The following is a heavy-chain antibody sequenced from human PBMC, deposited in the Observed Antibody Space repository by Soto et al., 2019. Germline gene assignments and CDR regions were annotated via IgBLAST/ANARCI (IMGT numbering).Heavy chain of an antibody. J-gene: IGHJ6*02. Sequence: QVQLVESGGGVVQPGRSLRLSCAASGFTFSSYAMHWVRQAPGKGLEGVAVISYDGSNKYYADSVKGRFTISRDNSKNTLYLQMNSLRAEDTAVYYCARGGDYYGSGSHYYYGMDVWGQGTTVTVSS. D-gene: IGHD3-10*01. CDR1: GFTFSSYA. CDR3: ARGGDYYGSGSHYYYGMDV. CDR2: ISYDGSNK. V-gene: IGHV3-30-3*01.